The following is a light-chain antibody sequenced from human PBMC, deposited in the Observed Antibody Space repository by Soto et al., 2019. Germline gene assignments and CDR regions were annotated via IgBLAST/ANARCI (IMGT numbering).Light chain of an antibody. CDR2: RVS. CDR3: QQRFTWPLT. Sequence: ETVLTQSPATLSLSPGERATLSCRASQSVSRFFAWYQQKPGQAPRLLIYRVSNRATGVPARFSGSGSWTDFTLSISSLEPEDSGVYYCQQRFTWPLTFGGGTKVEIK. J-gene: IGKJ4*01. CDR1: QSVSRF. V-gene: IGKV3-11*01.